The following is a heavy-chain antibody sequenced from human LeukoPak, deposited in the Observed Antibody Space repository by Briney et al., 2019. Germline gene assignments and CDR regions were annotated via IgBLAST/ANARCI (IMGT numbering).Heavy chain of an antibody. CDR1: GFTVNYW. Sequence: GGSLRLSCAASGFTVNYWMSWARQAPGKGLEWVATMTHDGSDEYYLDSVKGRFTISRDSAKNSIYLQMNSLRVEDTSTYYCAKGDLENWGQGTLVTVSP. V-gene: IGHV3-7*01. J-gene: IGHJ4*02. CDR3: AKGDLEN. CDR2: MTHDGSDE.